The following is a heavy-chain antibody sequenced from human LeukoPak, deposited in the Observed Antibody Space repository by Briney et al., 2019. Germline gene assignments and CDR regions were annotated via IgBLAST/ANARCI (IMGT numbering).Heavy chain of an antibody. CDR3: ARGVGSSWGH. V-gene: IGHV4-34*01. D-gene: IGHD6-13*01. J-gene: IGHJ4*02. CDR1: GGSFSGYY. CDR2: INHSGST. Sequence: SEPLSLTCAVYGGSFSGYYWSWIRQPPGKGLEWIGEINHSGSTNYNPSLKSRVTISVDTSKNQFSLKLSSVTAADTAVYYCARGVGSSWGHWGQGTLVTVSS.